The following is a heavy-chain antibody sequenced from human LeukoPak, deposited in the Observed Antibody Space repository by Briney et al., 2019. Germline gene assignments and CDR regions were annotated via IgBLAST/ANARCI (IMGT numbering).Heavy chain of an antibody. D-gene: IGHD5-24*01. J-gene: IGHJ4*02. CDR1: GYTFTTSW. V-gene: IGHV5-51*01. Sequence: GESLKISWQGFGYTFTTSWIGWGRQLPGKGLEWMAIICAGNSATKFSRSFEGQVSISTERSISTDYLQGSKLQASDTAIYYCAILTLPDGRVYWGQGPPVTVSS. CDR3: AILTLPDGRVY. CDR2: ICAGNSAT.